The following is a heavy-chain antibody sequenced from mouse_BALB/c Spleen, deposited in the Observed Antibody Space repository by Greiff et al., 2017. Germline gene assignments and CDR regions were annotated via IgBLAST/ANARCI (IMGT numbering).Heavy chain of an antibody. D-gene: IGHD1-1*01. CDR3: ALITTVVFDY. Sequence: VQLQQSGAELARPGASVKLSCKASGYTFTSYWMQWVKQRPGQGLEWIGAIYPGDGDTRYTQKFKGKATLTADKSSSTAYMQLSSLASEDSAVYYCALITTVVFDYWGQGTTLTVSS. CDR1: GYTFTSYW. J-gene: IGHJ2*01. CDR2: IYPGDGDT. V-gene: IGHV1-87*01.